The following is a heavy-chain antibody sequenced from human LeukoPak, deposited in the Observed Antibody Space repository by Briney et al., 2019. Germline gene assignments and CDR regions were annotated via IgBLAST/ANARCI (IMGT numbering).Heavy chain of an antibody. V-gene: IGHV3-23*01. J-gene: IGHJ4*02. D-gene: IGHD3-22*01. CDR2: IIYSGGAT. CDR3: AKDGLYYDGSEHVYYFDS. Sequence: GGSLRLSCAASGFTFSRSAMTWVRQGPGTGLEFVASIIYSGGATYYADSVKGRFTISRDNPKNTLYPQMNSLRAEDTALYYCAKDGLYYDGSEHVYYFDSWGQGTLVTVSS. CDR1: GFTFSRSA.